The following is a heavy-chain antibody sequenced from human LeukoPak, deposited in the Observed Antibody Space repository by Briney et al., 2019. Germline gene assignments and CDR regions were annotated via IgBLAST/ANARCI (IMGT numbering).Heavy chain of an antibody. V-gene: IGHV1-2*02. CDR1: GYTFTDYY. J-gene: IGHJ3*02. CDR3: ARDGTFDI. CDR2: INPNSGAT. Sequence: GASVKVSCKASGYTFTDYYMHWVRQAPGQGLEWMGWINPNSGATNYAQKFQDRVTMTGDKSITTAYMELSRLRSDDTAVYYCARDGTFDIWGQGTMVTVSS.